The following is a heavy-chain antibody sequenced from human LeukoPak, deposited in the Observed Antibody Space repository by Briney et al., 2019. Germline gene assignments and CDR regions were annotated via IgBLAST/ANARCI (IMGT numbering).Heavy chain of an antibody. J-gene: IGHJ4*02. CDR2: ISSSSSYI. V-gene: IGHV3-21*04. CDR1: GFTFSSYS. Sequence: PGGSLRLSCAASGFTFSSYSMNWVRQAPGKGLEWVSSISSSSSYIYYADSVKGRFTISRDNAKNSLYLQMNSLRAEDTAVYYCARGTSYYYDSSGYLYWGQGTLVTVSS. D-gene: IGHD3-22*01. CDR3: ARGTSYYYDSSGYLY.